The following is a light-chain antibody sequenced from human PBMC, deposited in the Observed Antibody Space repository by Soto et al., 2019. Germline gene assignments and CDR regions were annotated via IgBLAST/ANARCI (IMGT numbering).Light chain of an antibody. CDR3: SSYTTSSTYV. Sequence: QSALTQPASVSGSPVQSITISCTGTSSDVGRFNFVSWFQQHPGKAPKLLIYEVTKRPSGVSNRFSGSKSGNTASLTISGLQTEDEADYYCSSYTTSSTYVFGTGTKVTVL. J-gene: IGLJ1*01. V-gene: IGLV2-14*01. CDR1: SSDVGRFNF. CDR2: EVT.